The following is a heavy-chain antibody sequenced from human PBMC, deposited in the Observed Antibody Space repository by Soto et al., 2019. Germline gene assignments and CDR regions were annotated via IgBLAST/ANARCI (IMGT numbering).Heavy chain of an antibody. CDR3: ARDFNYYYDSSGYPGDY. CDR1: GFTFSSYG. V-gene: IGHV3-33*01. CDR2: IRYDGSNK. J-gene: IGHJ4*02. Sequence: GGSLRLSCAASGFTFSSYGMHWVRQAPGKGLEWVAVIRYDGSNKYYADSVKGRFTISRDNSKNTLYLQMNSLRAEDTALYYCARDFNYYYDSSGYPGDYWGQGTLVTVSS. D-gene: IGHD3-22*01.